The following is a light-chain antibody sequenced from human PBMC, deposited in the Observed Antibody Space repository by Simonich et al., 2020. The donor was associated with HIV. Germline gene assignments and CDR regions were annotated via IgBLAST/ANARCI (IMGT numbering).Light chain of an antibody. J-gene: IGLJ2*01. CDR3: CSYTSTTVL. CDR2: EGN. CDR1: SSDVGSYNL. Sequence: QSALTQPASVSGSPGQSITISCTGTSSDVGSYNLVSWYQQHPCTAPKLLIYEGNKRPSGVSNRFSGSKSGNTASLTISGLQAEDEADYYCCSYTSTTVLFGGGTKLTVL. V-gene: IGLV2-23*01.